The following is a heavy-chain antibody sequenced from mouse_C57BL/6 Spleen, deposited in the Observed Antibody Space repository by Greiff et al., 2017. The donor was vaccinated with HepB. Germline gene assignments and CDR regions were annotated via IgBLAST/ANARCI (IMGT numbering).Heavy chain of an antibody. Sequence: VQLQQPGAELVKPGASVKLSCKASGYTFTSYWMHWVKQRPGQGLEWIGMIRPNSGSTNYNEKFKSKATLTVDKSSSTAYMQLSSLTSEDSAVYYCARGVYFDYWGQGTTLTVSS. CDR1: GYTFTSYW. J-gene: IGHJ2*01. CDR2: IRPNSGST. V-gene: IGHV1-64*01. CDR3: ARGVYFDY.